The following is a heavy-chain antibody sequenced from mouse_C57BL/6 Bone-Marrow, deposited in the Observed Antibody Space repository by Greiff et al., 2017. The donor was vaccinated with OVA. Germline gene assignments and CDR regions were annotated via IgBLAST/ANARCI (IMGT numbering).Heavy chain of an antibody. CDR1: GFTFSSYG. V-gene: IGHV5-6*01. CDR3: ARQPSTMVTAGPLYWYFDV. Sequence: EVQLVESGGDLVKPGGSLKLSCAASGFTFSSYGMSWVRQTPDKRLEWVATISSGGSYTYYPASVKGRFTISRDNAKNTLYLQMSSLKSEDTAMYYCARQPSTMVTAGPLYWYFDVWGTGTTVTVSS. D-gene: IGHD2-2*01. J-gene: IGHJ1*03. CDR2: ISSGGSYT.